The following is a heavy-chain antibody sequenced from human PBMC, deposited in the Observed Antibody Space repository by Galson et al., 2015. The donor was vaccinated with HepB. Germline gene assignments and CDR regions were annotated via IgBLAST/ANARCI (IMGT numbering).Heavy chain of an antibody. Sequence: SVKVSCKASGGTFSSYAISWVRQAPGQGLEWMGGIIPILGIANYAQEFQGRVTITADKSTSTAYMELSSLRSEDTAVYYCARDTSVGATDYWGQGTLVTVSS. J-gene: IGHJ4*02. V-gene: IGHV1-69*10. D-gene: IGHD1-26*01. CDR2: IIPILGIA. CDR1: GGTFSSYA. CDR3: ARDTSVGATDY.